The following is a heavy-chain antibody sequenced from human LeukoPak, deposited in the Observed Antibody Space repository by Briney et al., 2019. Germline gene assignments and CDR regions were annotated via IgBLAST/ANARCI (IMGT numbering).Heavy chain of an antibody. J-gene: IGHJ5*02. D-gene: IGHD2-2*01. V-gene: IGHV4-59*01. CDR3: ARLSYCSSSSCKYNWFDP. CDR2: IYYSGSP. CDR1: GGSISTYY. Sequence: SETLSLTCTVSGGSISTYYWSWIRQPPGKGLEWIGYIYYSGSPNYNPSLKSRITISVDTSKNQFSLRLTSVTAADTAVYYCARLSYCSSSSCKYNWFDPWGQGTLVTVSS.